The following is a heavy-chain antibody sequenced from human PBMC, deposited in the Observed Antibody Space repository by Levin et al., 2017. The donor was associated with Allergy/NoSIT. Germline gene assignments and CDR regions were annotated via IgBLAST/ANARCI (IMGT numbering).Heavy chain of an antibody. J-gene: IGHJ4*02. CDR2: ISYDGSNK. Sequence: LSLTCAASGFTFSSYAMHWVRQAPGKGLEWVAVISYDGSNKYYADSVKGRFTISRDNSKNTLYLQMNSLRAEDTAVYYCARDMVRGVISPPDYWGQGTLVTVSS. CDR3: ARDMVRGVISPPDY. CDR1: GFTFSSYA. D-gene: IGHD3-10*01. V-gene: IGHV3-30*04.